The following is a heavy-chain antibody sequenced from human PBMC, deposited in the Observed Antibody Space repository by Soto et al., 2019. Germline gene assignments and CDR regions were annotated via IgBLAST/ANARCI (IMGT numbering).Heavy chain of an antibody. CDR3: ARGVKYGAYSRWFDP. CDR2: MNPNSGDT. CDR1: GNTFTNYD. D-gene: IGHD4-17*01. V-gene: IGHV1-8*01. J-gene: IGHJ5*02. Sequence: QVQLVQSGAEVKKPGASVKVSCKASGNTFTNYDINWVRQATGQGLEYLGWMNPNSGDTAYVQKFQGRVTMTWDTSITPAYMELRSLRSEDTAVYFGARGVKYGAYSRWFDPWGQGTLVTVSS.